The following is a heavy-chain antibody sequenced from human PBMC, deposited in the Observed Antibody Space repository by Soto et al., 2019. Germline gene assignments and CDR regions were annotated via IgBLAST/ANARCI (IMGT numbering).Heavy chain of an antibody. Sequence: SETLSLTCTVSGGSITSSSYFWGWIRQPPGKGLEWIGNIFYSGSTYYKPYLKSRVTISADTSKNQFYLKLSSVTAADTAVFYCGRHRCSGGSCQYYYYGVDVWGQGTTVTVSS. CDR1: GGSITSSSYF. V-gene: IGHV4-39*01. CDR2: IFYSGST. CDR3: GRHRCSGGSCQYYYYGVDV. D-gene: IGHD2-15*01. J-gene: IGHJ6*02.